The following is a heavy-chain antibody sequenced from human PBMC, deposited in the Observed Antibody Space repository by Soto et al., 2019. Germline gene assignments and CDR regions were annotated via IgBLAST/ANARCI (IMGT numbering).Heavy chain of an antibody. D-gene: IGHD3-10*01. CDR2: ISGSGGST. J-gene: IGHJ4*02. V-gene: IGHV3-23*01. CDR1: GFTFSSYA. Sequence: EVQLLESGGGLVQPGGSLRLSCAASGFTFSSYAMSWVRQAPGKGLEWVSAISGSGGSTYYADSVKGRFTISRDNSKNTLYLQMNGLRAEDTGVYYCAKDPMVGGVIKAFDYWGQGTLVTVSS. CDR3: AKDPMVGGVIKAFDY.